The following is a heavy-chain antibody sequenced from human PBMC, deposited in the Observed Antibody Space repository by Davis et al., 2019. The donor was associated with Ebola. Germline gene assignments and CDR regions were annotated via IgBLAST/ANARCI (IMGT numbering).Heavy chain of an antibody. CDR2: IYYSGST. V-gene: IGHV4-61*08. Sequence: PSDALSLTCTVSGGSISSGGYYWSWIRQHPGKGLEWIEYIYYSGSTNYNPSLKSRVTISVDTSKNQFSLKLSSVTAADTAVYYCARVSYSSSWYVNGYFDYWGQGTLVTVSS. D-gene: IGHD6-13*01. CDR1: GGSISSGGYY. CDR3: ARVSYSSSWYVNGYFDY. J-gene: IGHJ4*02.